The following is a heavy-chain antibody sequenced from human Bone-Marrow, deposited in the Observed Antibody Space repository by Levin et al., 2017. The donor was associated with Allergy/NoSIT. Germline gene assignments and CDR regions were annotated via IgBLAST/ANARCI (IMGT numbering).Heavy chain of an antibody. D-gene: IGHD6-13*01. CDR2: ISGSGGST. CDR1: GFTFSSYA. J-gene: IGHJ3*02. Sequence: PGGSLRLSCAASGFTFSSYAMSWVRQAPGKGLEWVSAISGSGGSTYYADSVKGRFTISRDNSKNTLYLQMNSLRAEDTAVYYCAAPIRIAAAGTRDAFDIWGQGTMVTVSS. V-gene: IGHV3-23*01. CDR3: AAPIRIAAAGTRDAFDI.